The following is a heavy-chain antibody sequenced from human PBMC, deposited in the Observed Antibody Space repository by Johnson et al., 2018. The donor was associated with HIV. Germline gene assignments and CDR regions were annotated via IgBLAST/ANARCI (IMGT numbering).Heavy chain of an antibody. CDR2: IWYAGRNQ. D-gene: IGHD5-12*01. V-gene: IGHV3-33*01. CDR3: ARDQGYNGFEPDAFDI. CDR1: GFTFSSYG. J-gene: IGHJ3*02. Sequence: QVQLVESGGGVVQPGRSLRLSCAASGFTFSSYGMHWVRQAPGKGLESVAVIWYAGRNQYYEESARGRFAISRDNSKNTLYLQMNSLRAEDTAVYLCARDQGYNGFEPDAFDIWGRGTMVTVSS.